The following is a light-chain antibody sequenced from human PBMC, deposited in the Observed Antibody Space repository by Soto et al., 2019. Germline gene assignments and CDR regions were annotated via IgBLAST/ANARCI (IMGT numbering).Light chain of an antibody. V-gene: IGKV3-20*01. J-gene: IGKJ5*01. CDR1: QSVNNR. CDR2: GAS. Sequence: NVLTQSPDTLSLSPGERATLSCRASQSVNNRLAWYQQKPGQAPRLLISGASNRATGIPDRFSGSGSATDFSLIISSLEPEDFALYFYQQYGTSPMTFGQGTRLE. CDR3: QQYGTSPMT.